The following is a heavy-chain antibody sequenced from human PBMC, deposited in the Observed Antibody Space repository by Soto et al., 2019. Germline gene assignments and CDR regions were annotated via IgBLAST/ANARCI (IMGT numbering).Heavy chain of an antibody. J-gene: IGHJ4*02. V-gene: IGHV3-30-3*01. CDR2: ISYDGNHE. Sequence: QVHLVESGGGVVQPGRSLRLSCAASGFIFTTYAMHWVRQAPGKGLEWVAVISYDGNHEYYADSVRGRFTISRDNSKNTLYLQMDSLRADDPALYYCARSSVAGTWGYYFDYWGQGALVTVSS. CDR1: GFIFTTYA. D-gene: IGHD6-19*01. CDR3: ARSSVAGTWGYYFDY.